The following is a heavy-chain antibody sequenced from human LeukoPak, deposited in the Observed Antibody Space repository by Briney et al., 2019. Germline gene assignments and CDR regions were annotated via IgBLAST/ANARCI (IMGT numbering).Heavy chain of an antibody. Sequence: GGSLRLSCAASGFTFSSYWMSWVRQAPGKGLEWVANIKQDGSEKYYVDSVKGRFTISRDNAKNSLYLQMNSLRVEDTAVYYCARQIPGAPXXFPXXXGTXVTVSS. V-gene: IGHV3-7*01. J-gene: IGHJ5*02. CDR1: GFTFSSYW. D-gene: IGHD1-26*01. CDR3: ARQIPGAPXXFP. CDR2: IKQDGSEK.